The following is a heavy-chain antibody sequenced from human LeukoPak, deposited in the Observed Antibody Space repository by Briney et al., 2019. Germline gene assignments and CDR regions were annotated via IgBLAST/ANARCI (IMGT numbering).Heavy chain of an antibody. Sequence: PGGSLRLSCAVSEFPFSDSWMYWVRQAPGKGLEGVANIKKDGSGISYVDSVQGRFIISRDSAKNSLYLQMNSLRVEDTAVYFCAGGNSMNVWGKGTAVTVSS. CDR3: AGGNSMNV. CDR2: IKKDGSGI. V-gene: IGHV3-7*03. CDR1: EFPFSDSW. J-gene: IGHJ6*04. D-gene: IGHD1/OR15-1a*01.